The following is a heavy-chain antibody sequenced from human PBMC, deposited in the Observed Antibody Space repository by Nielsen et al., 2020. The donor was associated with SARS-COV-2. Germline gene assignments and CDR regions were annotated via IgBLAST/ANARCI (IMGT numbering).Heavy chain of an antibody. Sequence: GESLKISCSASGFTFSDYAMHWVRQAPGKGLESVSAISANGASTYYTDSVKGRFSISRDNSKNRLYFQMRSLRDDDTAVYYCVGSGNFYQTAFDVWGQGAKVAVSS. V-gene: IGHV3-64*05. D-gene: IGHD1-7*01. CDR2: ISANGAST. CDR3: VGSGNFYQTAFDV. CDR1: GFTFSDYA. J-gene: IGHJ3*01.